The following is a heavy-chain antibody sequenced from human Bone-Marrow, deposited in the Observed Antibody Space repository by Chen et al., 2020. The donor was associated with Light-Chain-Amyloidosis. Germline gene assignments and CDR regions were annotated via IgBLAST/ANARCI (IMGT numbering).Heavy chain of an antibody. V-gene: IGHV3-23*01. D-gene: IGHD3-9*01. Sequence: WVRQAPGKGLEWVSTISGSGGSRYYGDSVKGRLTISRDNSKNALFLQMNSLRAEDTAVYYCAKDISYDEILPGYPADAFDIWGQGTMVTVSS. J-gene: IGHJ3*02. CDR2: ISGSGGSR. CDR3: AKDISYDEILPGYPADAFDI.